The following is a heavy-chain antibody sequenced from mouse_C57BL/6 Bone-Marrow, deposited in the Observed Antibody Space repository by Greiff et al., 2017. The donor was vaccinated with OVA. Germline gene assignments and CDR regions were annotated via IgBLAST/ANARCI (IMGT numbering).Heavy chain of an antibody. CDR3: ASLAY. CDR2: ISNGGGST. J-gene: IGHJ3*01. V-gene: IGHV5-12*01. Sequence: EVQVVESGGGLVQPGGSLKLSCAASGFTFSDYYMYWVRQTPEKRLEWVAYISNGGGSTYYPDTVKGRFTISRDNAKNTLYLQMSRLKSEDTAMYYCASLAYWGQGTLVTVSA. CDR1: GFTFSDYY.